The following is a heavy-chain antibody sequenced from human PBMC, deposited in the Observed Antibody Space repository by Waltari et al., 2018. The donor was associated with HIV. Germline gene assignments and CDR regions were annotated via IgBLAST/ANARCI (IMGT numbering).Heavy chain of an antibody. Sequence: QVQPVQSGAAVTKPGSSVTVSCKAAGGTFSSYAISWVLQAPGHGLEWMGGIIPIFGTANYAQKFQGRVTSTADDSTSTAYMELSSLRSEDTAVYYCARGGYSSSWRGYYYGMDVWGQGTTVTVSS. CDR3: ARGGYSSSWRGYYYGMDV. D-gene: IGHD6-13*01. CDR1: GGTFSSYA. J-gene: IGHJ6*02. CDR2: IIPIFGTA. V-gene: IGHV1-69*01.